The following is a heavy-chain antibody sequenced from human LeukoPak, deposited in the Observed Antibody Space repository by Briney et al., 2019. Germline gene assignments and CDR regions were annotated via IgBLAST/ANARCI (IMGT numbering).Heavy chain of an antibody. D-gene: IGHD1-26*01. J-gene: IGHJ3*01. CDR2: IYYTGTT. Sequence: SETLSLTCTVSGDSITNSNYFWDWIRQPPGKGLEWIGTIYYTGTTYYNPSLKSRVTISVDTSRNQFSLKLTSVTAADTAVYYCAHFKGGAFDFWGQGTMVTVSS. CDR1: GDSITNSNYF. CDR3: AHFKGGAFDF. V-gene: IGHV4-39*01.